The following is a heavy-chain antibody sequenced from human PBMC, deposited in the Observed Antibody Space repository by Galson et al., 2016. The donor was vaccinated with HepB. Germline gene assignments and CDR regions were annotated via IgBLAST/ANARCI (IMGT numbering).Heavy chain of an antibody. Sequence: SLRLSCAVSGFTFSSYSMNWVRQAPGKGLEWVSRIRNDETTSVNGRFTVSRDNAKNTLYLEMNSLRPEDTAVYYCARDGGLGTPFDCWGQGTLVTVSS. D-gene: IGHD1-7*01. V-gene: IGHV3-74*01. CDR1: GFTFSSYS. CDR2: IRND. J-gene: IGHJ4*02. CDR3: ARDGGLGTPFDC.